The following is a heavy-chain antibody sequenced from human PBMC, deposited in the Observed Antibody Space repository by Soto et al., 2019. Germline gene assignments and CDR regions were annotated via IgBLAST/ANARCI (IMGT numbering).Heavy chain of an antibody. Sequence: ETLSLTCTVSGGSISSSSYYWGWIRQPPGKGLEWIGSIYYSGSTYYNPSLKSRVTISVDXXXXXFXLXLXXXPAAXTAVYFCTRVLQNSSWVGDDWGPGTLVTVSS. J-gene: IGHJ4*02. CDR3: TRVLQNSSWVGDD. V-gene: IGHV4-39*06. CDR1: GGSISSSSYY. CDR2: IYYSGST. D-gene: IGHD6-13*01.